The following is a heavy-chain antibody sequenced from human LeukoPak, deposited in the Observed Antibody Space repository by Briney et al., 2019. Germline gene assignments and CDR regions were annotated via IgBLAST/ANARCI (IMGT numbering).Heavy chain of an antibody. CDR3: ARVNDYSNSGVNWFDP. Sequence: GGSLRLSCSASKFTFTNYEMNWVRQAPGKGLEWLSYISSSGAAIYYADSVKGRFTISRDNAENSLYLQMNSLRAEDTAVYYCARVNDYSNSGVNWFDPWGQGTLVTVSS. D-gene: IGHD4-11*01. V-gene: IGHV3-48*03. J-gene: IGHJ5*02. CDR2: ISSSGAAI. CDR1: KFTFTNYE.